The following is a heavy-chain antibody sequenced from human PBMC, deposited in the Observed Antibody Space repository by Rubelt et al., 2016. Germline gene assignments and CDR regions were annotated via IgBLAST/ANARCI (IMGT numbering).Heavy chain of an antibody. CDR1: GFTFSSYW. D-gene: IGHD6-13*01. J-gene: IGHJ4*02. CDR2: IKQDGSEK. CDR3: ASRPGYSNSWMGFDD. V-gene: IGHV3-7*02. Sequence: EVQLVESGGGLVQPGGSLRLSCAASGFTFSSYWMSWVRQAPGKGLEWVANIKQDGSEKYYVDSVKGRFTISRDTAKNSLYQQQKILEGEDTEGYDCASRPGYSNSWMGFDDWGQGTLVTVSS.